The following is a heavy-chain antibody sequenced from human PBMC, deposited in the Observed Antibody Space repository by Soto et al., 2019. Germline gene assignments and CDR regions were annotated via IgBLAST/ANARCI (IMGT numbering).Heavy chain of an antibody. J-gene: IGHJ5*02. CDR3: ARAGRYSGYDLREGWFDP. V-gene: IGHV4-34*01. CDR1: GGSFSGYY. Sequence: SETLSLTCAVYGGSFSGYYWSWIRQPPGKGLEWIGEINHSGSTNYNPSLKSRVTISVDTSKNQFSLKLSSVTAADTAVYYCARAGRYSGYDLREGWFDPWGQGTLVTVSS. D-gene: IGHD5-12*01. CDR2: INHSGST.